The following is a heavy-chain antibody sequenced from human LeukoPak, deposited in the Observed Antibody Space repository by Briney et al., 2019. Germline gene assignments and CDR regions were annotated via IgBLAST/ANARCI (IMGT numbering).Heavy chain of an antibody. CDR2: IKSKTDGGTT. D-gene: IGHD5-12*01. CDR1: GFTFSNAW. V-gene: IGHV3-15*01. J-gene: IGHJ4*02. Sequence: GSLSLSCAASGFTFSNAWMSWVRQAPGKGLEWVGRIKSKTDGGTTDYAAPVKGRFTISRDDSKNTLFLQMNSLKTEDTAVYFCTTEEFIVATIAYWGQGTLVTVSS. CDR3: TTEEFIVATIAY.